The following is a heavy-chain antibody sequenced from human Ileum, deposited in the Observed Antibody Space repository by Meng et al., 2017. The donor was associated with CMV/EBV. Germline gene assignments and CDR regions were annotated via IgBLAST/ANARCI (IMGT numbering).Heavy chain of an antibody. J-gene: IGHJ4*02. CDR1: GGSISGYY. Sequence: SETLSLTCTVSGGSISGYYGGWIRQPPEMALEWIGYIDYTGRTNYSPSLRSRVTISVDTSKHQLSLKLTSVTAADTAVYYCARGASSGSWESDYWGQGTLVTVSS. CDR2: IDYTGRT. V-gene: IGHV4-59*08. D-gene: IGHD6-13*01. CDR3: ARGASSGSWESDY.